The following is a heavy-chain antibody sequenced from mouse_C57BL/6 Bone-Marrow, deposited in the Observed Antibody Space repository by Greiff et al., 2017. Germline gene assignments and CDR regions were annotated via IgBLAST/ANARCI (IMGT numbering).Heavy chain of an antibody. D-gene: IGHD1-1*01. CDR2: INPGSGGT. J-gene: IGHJ3*01. Sequence: QVQLKQSGAELVRPGTSVKVSCKASGYAFTNYLIEWVKQRPGQGLEWIGVINPGSGGTNYNEKFKGKETLTADKSSSTAYMQLSSLTSEDSAVXFCARGGYYGSTFAYWGQGTLVTVSA. V-gene: IGHV1-54*01. CDR3: ARGGYYGSTFAY. CDR1: GYAFTNYL.